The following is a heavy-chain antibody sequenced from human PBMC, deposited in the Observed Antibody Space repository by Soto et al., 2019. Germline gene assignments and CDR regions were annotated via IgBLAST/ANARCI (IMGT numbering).Heavy chain of an antibody. J-gene: IGHJ4*02. CDR2: IYHGGST. Sequence: QLQLQESGPGLVKPSQTLSLTCAVSGGSISSGGYSWKWIRQSPAQGLEWIGCIYHGGSTYYNPSLQSRVTLSVDRSKNHFSLNVTSVTAADAAVYFCARESTDGYIYFDSWGQGILVTVSS. CDR3: ARESTDGYIYFDS. CDR1: GGSISSGGYS. V-gene: IGHV4-30-2*06. D-gene: IGHD5-12*01.